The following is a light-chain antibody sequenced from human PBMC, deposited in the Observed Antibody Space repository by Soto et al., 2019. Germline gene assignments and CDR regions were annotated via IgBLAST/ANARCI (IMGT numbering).Light chain of an antibody. V-gene: IGLV1-44*01. CDR1: SSNIGSNT. CDR2: SNN. J-gene: IGLJ3*02. CDR3: AAWDDSRNGWV. Sequence: QSVLTQPPSASGTPGQRGTISCSGSSSNIGSNTVNWYQQLPGTAPKLLIYSNNQRPSGVPDRFSGSKSGTSDSLAISGLQSEDEADYYCAAWDDSRNGWVFGGGTKVTVL.